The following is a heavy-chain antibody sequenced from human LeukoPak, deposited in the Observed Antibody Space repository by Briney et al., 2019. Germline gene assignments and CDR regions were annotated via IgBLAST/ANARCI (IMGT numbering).Heavy chain of an antibody. CDR2: IIPILGIA. Sequence: SVKVSCKASGGTFSSYAISWVRQAPGQGLEWMGRIIPILGIANYAQKFQGRVTITADKSTSTAYMELSSLRSEDTAVYYCARKGVGALMLDYWGQGTPVTVSS. J-gene: IGHJ4*02. CDR3: ARKGVGALMLDY. D-gene: IGHD1-26*01. V-gene: IGHV1-69*04. CDR1: GGTFSSYA.